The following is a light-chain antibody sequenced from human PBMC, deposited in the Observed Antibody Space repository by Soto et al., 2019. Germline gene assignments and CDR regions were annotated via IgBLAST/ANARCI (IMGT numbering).Light chain of an antibody. J-gene: IGKJ1*01. Sequence: EIVVTQSPATLSASPGERVTLSCRASQSVSSSLAWYQQRPGQAPRLLIYDTSTRAAGIAARFSGSGSGTEFTLTISSLQSEDSAVYYCQQYVHWPPGAFGQGTKVDIK. V-gene: IGKV3-15*01. CDR2: DTS. CDR3: QQYVHWPPGA. CDR1: QSVSSS.